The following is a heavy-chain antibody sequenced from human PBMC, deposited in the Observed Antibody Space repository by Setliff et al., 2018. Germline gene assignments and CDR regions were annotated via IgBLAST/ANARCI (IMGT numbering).Heavy chain of an antibody. CDR2: IISNNGNT. CDR1: GYTLTNYY. J-gene: IGHJ4*02. CDR3: ARGLSDYYYESGSFPILGY. D-gene: IGHD3-10*01. Sequence: ASVKVSCKASGYTLTNYYMHWVRQAPGQGLEWMGGIISNNGNTGYSQKFQGRVTMTRNTSTSTAYMEVSSLRSEDTAVYYCARGLSDYYYESGSFPILGYWGQGTLVTVSS. V-gene: IGHV1-8*02.